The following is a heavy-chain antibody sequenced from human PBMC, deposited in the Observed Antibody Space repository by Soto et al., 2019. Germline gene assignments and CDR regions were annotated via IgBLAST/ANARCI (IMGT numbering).Heavy chain of an antibody. CDR2: INPSGGST. CDR1: GYTFTSYY. Sequence: ASVKVSCKASGYTFTSYYMHWLRQAPGQGLEWMGIINPSGGSTSYAQKFQGRVTMTRDTSTSTVYMELSSLRSEDTAVYYCARGTDPNYYYYGMDVWGRGTTVTVSS. J-gene: IGHJ6*02. CDR3: ARGTDPNYYYYGMDV. V-gene: IGHV1-46*01.